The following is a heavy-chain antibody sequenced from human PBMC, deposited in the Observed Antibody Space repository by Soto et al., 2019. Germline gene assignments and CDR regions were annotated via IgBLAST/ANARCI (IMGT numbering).Heavy chain of an antibody. D-gene: IGHD4-17*01. V-gene: IGHV3-21*01. Sequence: GGSLRLSCAASGFTFSSYSMNWVRQAPGKGLEWVSSISSSSYIYYADSVKGRFTISRDNAKNSLYLQMNSLRAEDTAVYYCARDGSDYGGFPICDYWGQGTLVTVSS. J-gene: IGHJ4*02. CDR1: GFTFSSYS. CDR2: ISSSSYI. CDR3: ARDGSDYGGFPICDY.